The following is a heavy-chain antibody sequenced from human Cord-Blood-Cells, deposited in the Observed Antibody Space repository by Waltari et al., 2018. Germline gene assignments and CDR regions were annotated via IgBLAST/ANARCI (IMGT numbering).Heavy chain of an antibody. V-gene: IGHV1-2*02. D-gene: IGHD2-2*02. CDR3: ARDRGVVPAAIPVDY. Sequence: QVQLVQSGAEVKKPGASVKVSCKASGYTFTGYYMHWVRQAPGQGLEWMGWINPNIGGANYAQKFQGRVTMTRDTSISTAYMELSRLRSDDTAVYYGARDRGVVPAAIPVDYWGQGTLVTVSS. J-gene: IGHJ4*02. CDR1: GYTFTGYY. CDR2: INPNIGGA.